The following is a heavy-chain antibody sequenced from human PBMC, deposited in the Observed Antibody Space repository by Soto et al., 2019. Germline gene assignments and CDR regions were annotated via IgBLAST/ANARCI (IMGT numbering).Heavy chain of an antibody. D-gene: IGHD5-12*01. Sequence: SETLSLTCTVSGGSISSYYWSWIRQPPGKGLEWIGYIYYSGSTNYNPSLKSRVTISVDTSKNQFSLKLSSVTAADTAVYYCARGSSGYETTGYYYYYYMDVWGKGTTVTVSS. CDR2: IYYSGST. CDR1: GGSISSYY. CDR3: ARGSSGYETTGYYYYYYMDV. V-gene: IGHV4-59*01. J-gene: IGHJ6*03.